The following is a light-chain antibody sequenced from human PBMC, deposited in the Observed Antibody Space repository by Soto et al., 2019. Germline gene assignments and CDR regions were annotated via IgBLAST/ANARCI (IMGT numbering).Light chain of an antibody. Sequence: DIQMTQSPSTLSASAGDTVTITCRASESIDNWLAWYQQKPGKAPKLLIYEVSTLQSGVPSRFSGSGSGTDFTLTISSLQPEDFATYYCQHLNGYPITFGQGTRLEIK. CDR3: QHLNGYPIT. CDR1: ESIDNW. V-gene: IGKV1-5*01. CDR2: EVS. J-gene: IGKJ5*01.